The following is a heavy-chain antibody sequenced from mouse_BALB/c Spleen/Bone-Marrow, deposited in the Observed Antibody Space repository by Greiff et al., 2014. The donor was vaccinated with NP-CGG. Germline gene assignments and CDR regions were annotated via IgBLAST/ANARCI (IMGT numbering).Heavy chain of an antibody. CDR2: IRSKSNNYAT. CDR3: GGSEVVITFAY. CDR1: GFTFNTYA. J-gene: IGHJ3*01. Sequence: EVQRVESGGGLVQPKGSLKLSCAASGFTFNTYAMNWVRQAPGKGLEWVARIRSKSNNYATYYADSVKDRFTISRDDSQSILYLQMNSLKTEETAMYYYGGSEVVITFAYWGQGTLLTVSA. D-gene: IGHD2-4*01. V-gene: IGHV10-1*02.